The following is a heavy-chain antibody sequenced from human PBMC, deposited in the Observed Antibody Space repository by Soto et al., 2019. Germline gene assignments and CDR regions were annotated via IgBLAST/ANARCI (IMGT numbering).Heavy chain of an antibody. V-gene: IGHV2-5*02. CDR2: IYWDDDK. J-gene: IGHJ2*01. D-gene: IGHD2-15*01. Sequence: QITLKESGPTLVKPTQTLTLTCTFSGFSLTTGGVAVGWIRQPPGKALEWLALIYWDDDKRYSPSLKSRLSTTQDTSQTQTVLTMTNKDPVDTATSYCAHSECSGAGCYSRWYSGLWGRGTLVTVSS. CDR3: AHSECSGAGCYSRWYSGL. CDR1: GFSLTTGGVA.